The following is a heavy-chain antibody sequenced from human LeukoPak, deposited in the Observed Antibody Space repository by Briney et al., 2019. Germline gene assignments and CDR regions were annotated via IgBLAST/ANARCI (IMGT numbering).Heavy chain of an antibody. J-gene: IGHJ5*02. CDR2: IYTSGST. V-gene: IGHV4-4*07. CDR1: GGSISSYY. CDR3: ARRGIVVVVAATNWFDP. Sequence: SETLSLTCTVSGGSISSYYWSWIRQPAGKGLEWIGRIYTSGSTNYNPSLKSRVTMPVDTSKNQFSLKLSSVTAADTAVYYCARRGIVVVVAATNWFDPWGQGTLVTVSS. D-gene: IGHD2-15*01.